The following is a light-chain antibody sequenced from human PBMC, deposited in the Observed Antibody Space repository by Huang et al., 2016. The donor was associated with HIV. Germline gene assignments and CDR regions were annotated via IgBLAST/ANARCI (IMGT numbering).Light chain of an antibody. CDR2: WAS. CDR1: QSLLYSSNNKNY. J-gene: IGKJ2*01. V-gene: IGKV4-1*01. CDR3: QQYYNTPLT. Sequence: DIVMTQSPDSLAVSLGERATINCKSSQSLLYSSNNKNYLAWYQPKPGQPPNLLIYWASTRESGVPDRVTGSGSGTVFTLTISSLQAEDVAVYYCQQYYNTPLTFGQGTKLEIK.